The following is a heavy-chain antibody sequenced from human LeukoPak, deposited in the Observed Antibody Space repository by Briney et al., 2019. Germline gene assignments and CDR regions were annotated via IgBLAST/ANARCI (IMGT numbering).Heavy chain of an antibody. J-gene: IGHJ6*03. CDR3: ARDRGYSSGWYSYYHYYYYMDV. V-gene: IGHV1-69*06. CDR1: GGTFSSYA. D-gene: IGHD6-19*01. CDR2: IIPIFGTA. Sequence: SVKVSCKASGGTFSSYAISWVRQAPGQGLEWMGGIIPIFGTANYAQKFQGRVTITADKSTSTAYMELSSLRSEDTAVYYCARDRGYSSGWYSYYHYYYYMDVWGKGTTVTVSS.